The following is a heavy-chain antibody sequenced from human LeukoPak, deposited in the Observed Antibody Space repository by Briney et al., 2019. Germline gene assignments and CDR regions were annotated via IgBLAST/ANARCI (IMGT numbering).Heavy chain of an antibody. J-gene: IGHJ4*02. CDR3: TRGASTAYSGDY. CDR1: GYTFTNYG. D-gene: IGHD3-22*01. Sequence: ASVKVSCNASGYTFTNYGINWVRQAPGQGLEWMGWISAFNGEIYLAQRSQGRVSMTTDTTTDTVYMELKSLRSDDTAVYFCTRGASTAYSGDYWGQGTLVTVSS. CDR2: ISAFNGEI. V-gene: IGHV1-18*01.